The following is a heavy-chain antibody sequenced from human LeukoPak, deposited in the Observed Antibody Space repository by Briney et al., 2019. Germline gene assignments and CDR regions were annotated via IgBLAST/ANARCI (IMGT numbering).Heavy chain of an antibody. CDR2: IYYSGST. Sequence: PSETLSLTCTVSGGSISSYYWSWIRQPAGKGLEWIGYIYYSGSTYYNPSLKSRVTISVDTSKNQFSLKLSSVTAADTAVYYCARVSYDFWSGYSNFDYWGQGTLVTVSS. D-gene: IGHD3-3*01. J-gene: IGHJ4*02. CDR1: GGSISSYY. CDR3: ARVSYDFWSGYSNFDY. V-gene: IGHV4-59*06.